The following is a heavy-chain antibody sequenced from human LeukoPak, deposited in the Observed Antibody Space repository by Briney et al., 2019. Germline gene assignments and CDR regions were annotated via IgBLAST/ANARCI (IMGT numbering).Heavy chain of an antibody. CDR1: GGSFSGYY. CDR2: INHSGST. J-gene: IGHJ4*02. D-gene: IGHD6-13*01. Sequence: SETLSLTCAVYGGSFSGYYWSWIRQPPGKGLEWIGKINHSGSTNYNPSLKSRVTISVDTSKNQFSLKLSSVTAADTAVYYCASTYSSSWYFDYWGQGTLVTVSS. V-gene: IGHV4-34*01. CDR3: ASTYSSSWYFDY.